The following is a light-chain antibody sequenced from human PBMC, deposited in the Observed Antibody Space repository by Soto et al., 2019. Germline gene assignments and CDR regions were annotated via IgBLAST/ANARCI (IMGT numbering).Light chain of an antibody. J-gene: IGKJ1*01. CDR2: DAS. V-gene: IGKV3D-15*01. CDR3: QQYHNLWT. CDR1: QSLSSTS. Sequence: ENLLPQSPGTLSLYTAGPPTLSCRASQSLSSTSLAWYQQKPGQAPRLLIYDASNRATGIPARFSGSGSGTEFTLTITSLQSEDFALYYCQQYHNLWTFGQGTKVDIK.